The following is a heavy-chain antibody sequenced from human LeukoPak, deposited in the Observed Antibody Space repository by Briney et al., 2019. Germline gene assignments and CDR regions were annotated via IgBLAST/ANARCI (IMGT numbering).Heavy chain of an antibody. CDR2: FDPEDGET. CDR3: ARHYSDSSAYFKY. V-gene: IGHV1-24*01. D-gene: IGHD3-22*01. J-gene: IGHJ4*02. CDR1: GYTLTELS. Sequence: GASVKVSCKVSGYTLTELSMHWVRQAPGKGLEWMGGFDPEDGETVYAQKFQGRVTMTEDTSTDTAYMELSSVTAADTAVYYCARHYSDSSAYFKYWGQGTLVTVSS.